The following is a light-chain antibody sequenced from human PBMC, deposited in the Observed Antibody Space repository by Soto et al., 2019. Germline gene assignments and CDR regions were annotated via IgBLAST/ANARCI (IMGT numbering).Light chain of an antibody. CDR2: GAS. Sequence: EIVLTQSPGTLSLSPGERATLSCRASHSFSSSYLAWYQQKPGQAPRLLIYGASKRATGIPDRFSGSGSGTDFTLSVNRLEPEDVAVYYCQQYGSTPYTFGQGTKVDIK. CDR3: QQYGSTPYT. J-gene: IGKJ2*01. V-gene: IGKV3-20*01. CDR1: HSFSSSY.